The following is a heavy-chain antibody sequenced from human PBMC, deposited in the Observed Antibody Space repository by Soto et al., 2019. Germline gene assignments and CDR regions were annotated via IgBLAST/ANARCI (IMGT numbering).Heavy chain of an antibody. J-gene: IGHJ3*02. CDR3: ARDYRVNIVAPSFDI. CDR1: GFTVSSNY. V-gene: IGHV3-66*01. D-gene: IGHD5-12*01. CDR2: IYSAGST. Sequence: EVQLVESGGGLVQPGGSLRLSCAASGFTVSSNYMSWVRQAPGKGMECVSLIYSAGSTYYANSVKGRFTISRDTSKNTLYLQMNSLRAEDAAVYYSARDYRVNIVAPSFDIWGQGTMVTVSS.